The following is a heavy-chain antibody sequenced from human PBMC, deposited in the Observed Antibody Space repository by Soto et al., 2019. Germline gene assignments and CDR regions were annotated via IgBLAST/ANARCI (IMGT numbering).Heavy chain of an antibody. D-gene: IGHD1-7*01. CDR1: GGSISSGGYC. J-gene: IGHJ5*02. CDR2: IYYSGST. Sequence: PSETLSLTCTVSGGSISSGGYCWSWIRQHPGKGLEWIGYIYYSGSTYYNPSLKSRVTISVDTSKNQFSLKLSSVTAADTAVYYCARRTLTGTWFDPWGQGTLVTVSS. V-gene: IGHV4-31*03. CDR3: ARRTLTGTWFDP.